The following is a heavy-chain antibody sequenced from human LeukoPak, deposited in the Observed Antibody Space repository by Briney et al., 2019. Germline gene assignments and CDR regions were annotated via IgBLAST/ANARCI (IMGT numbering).Heavy chain of an antibody. CDR3: AKVYYGRRSYFDY. Sequence: GGSLRLSGAASGFTFSRYAMSWVRQAPGKGLEWVSAISGSGGSTYYADSVKGRFTISRVNSKNTLYLQMNSLRAEGTAVSYCAKVYYGRRSYFDYCGQGTMATVSS. J-gene: IGHJ4*02. CDR1: GFTFSRYA. V-gene: IGHV3-23*01. CDR2: ISGSGGST. D-gene: IGHD3-10*02.